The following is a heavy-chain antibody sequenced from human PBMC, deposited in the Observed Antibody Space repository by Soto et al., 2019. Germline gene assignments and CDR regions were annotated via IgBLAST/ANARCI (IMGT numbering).Heavy chain of an antibody. V-gene: IGHV3-74*01. CDR3: ARNIIQLERRLDAFDI. D-gene: IGHD1-1*01. CDR2: INSDGSST. Sequence: GGSLRLSCAASGFTFSSYWMHWVRQAPGKGLVWVSRINSDGSSTSYADSVKGRFTISRDNAKNTLYLQMNSLRAEDTAVYYCARNIIQLERRLDAFDIWGQGTMVTVSS. CDR1: GFTFSSYW. J-gene: IGHJ3*02.